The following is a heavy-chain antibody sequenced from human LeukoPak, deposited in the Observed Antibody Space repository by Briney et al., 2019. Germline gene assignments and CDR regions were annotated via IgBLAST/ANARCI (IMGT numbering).Heavy chain of an antibody. J-gene: IGHJ4*02. CDR3: ARDLYDSTTYYYVGNDY. D-gene: IGHD3-22*01. CDR2: IYSGGTT. Sequence: PGGSLRLSSAASGFTVSNNYMSWVGPAAGQWLQLDSPIYSGGTTYYADSVKGRFTISRDNSKNTLYLQMNSLRAEDTAVYYCARDLYDSTTYYYVGNDYWGQGTLVTVSS. CDR1: GFTVSNNY. V-gene: IGHV3-66*01.